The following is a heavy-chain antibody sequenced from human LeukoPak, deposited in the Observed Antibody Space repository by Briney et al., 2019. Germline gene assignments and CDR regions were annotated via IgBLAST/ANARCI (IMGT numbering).Heavy chain of an antibody. CDR3: ARRDGMDV. V-gene: IGHV3-7*04. Sequence: GGSLRLSCAASGFTFSSHWISWVHQAPGKWLAWVANIIQDGSETYYVVSVKGRFTISRDNAKNSLYLQMNSLRAEDTAVYYCARRDGMDVWGQGTTVTVSS. CDR1: GFTFSSHW. CDR2: IIQDGSET. J-gene: IGHJ6*02.